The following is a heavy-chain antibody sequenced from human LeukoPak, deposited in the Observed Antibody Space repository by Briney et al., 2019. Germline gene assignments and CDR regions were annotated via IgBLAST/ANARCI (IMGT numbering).Heavy chain of an antibody. J-gene: IGHJ6*03. CDR1: GFTFSSYA. D-gene: IGHD2-15*01. Sequence: GGSLRLSCAASGFTFSSYAMTWVRQAPGKGLEWVSAISGNGGRTFFADSVKGRFTVSRDNSNNTLWLQMNSLRAEDTAVYYCAKNGDRGAYCSGGSCYPYYYYYMDVWGKGTTVTISS. CDR3: AKNGDRGAYCSGGSCYPYYYYYMDV. CDR2: ISGNGGRT. V-gene: IGHV3-23*01.